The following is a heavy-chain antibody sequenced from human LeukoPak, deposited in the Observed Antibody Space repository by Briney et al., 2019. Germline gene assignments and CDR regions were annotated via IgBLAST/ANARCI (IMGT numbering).Heavy chain of an antibody. Sequence: GGSLRLSCAASGFTFSSYAMHWVRQAPGKGLEYVSAISSNGGSTYYANSVKGRFTISRDNSKNTLYPQMGSLRAEDMAVYYCARSSRRYCSSTSCYIFDYWGQGTLVTVSS. D-gene: IGHD2-2*02. CDR1: GFTFSSYA. CDR3: ARSSRRYCSSTSCYIFDY. V-gene: IGHV3-64*01. CDR2: ISSNGGST. J-gene: IGHJ4*02.